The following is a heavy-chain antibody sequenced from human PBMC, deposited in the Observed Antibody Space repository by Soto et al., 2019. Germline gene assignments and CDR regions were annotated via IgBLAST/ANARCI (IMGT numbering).Heavy chain of an antibody. CDR3: ARDGPNYDFWPGYFSY. D-gene: IGHD3-3*01. Sequence: GGSLRLSCAASGFTFSSYSMNWVRQAPGKGLEWVSYISSSSSTIYYADSVKGRFTISRDNAKNSLYLQMNSLRAEDTAVYYCARDGPNYDFWPGYFSYWRQGTLVPVS. J-gene: IGHJ4*02. CDR1: GFTFSSYS. V-gene: IGHV3-48*01. CDR2: ISSSSSTI.